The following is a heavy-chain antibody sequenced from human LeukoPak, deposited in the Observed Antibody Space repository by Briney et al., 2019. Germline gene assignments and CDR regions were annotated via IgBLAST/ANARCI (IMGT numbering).Heavy chain of an antibody. V-gene: IGHV5-51*01. CDR2: IYPGDSDT. J-gene: IGHJ4*02. Sequence: GESLKISCKGSGYSFTSYWIGWVRQMPGKGLEWMGIIYPGDSDTRYSPSFQGQVTISADKSISTAYLQWSSLKASDTAMYYCARPRFYGSGSYPEPEHFDYWGQGTLVTVSS. CDR1: GYSFTSYW. CDR3: ARPRFYGSGSYPEPEHFDY. D-gene: IGHD3-10*01.